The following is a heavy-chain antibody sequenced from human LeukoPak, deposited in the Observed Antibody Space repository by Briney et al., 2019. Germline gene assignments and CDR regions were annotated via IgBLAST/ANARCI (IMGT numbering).Heavy chain of an antibody. D-gene: IGHD2-15*01. Sequence: GGSLRLSRAASGFNFSTYAMSWVRQAPGKGLEWVSTISGSGSSTYYADSVQGRFTISRDNSKNTLYLQMNSLRAEDTAVYYCASPRRGYCSGGSCYVFDYWGQGTLVTVSS. CDR3: ASPRRGYCSGGSCYVFDY. CDR2: ISGSGSST. CDR1: GFNFSTYA. V-gene: IGHV3-23*01. J-gene: IGHJ4*02.